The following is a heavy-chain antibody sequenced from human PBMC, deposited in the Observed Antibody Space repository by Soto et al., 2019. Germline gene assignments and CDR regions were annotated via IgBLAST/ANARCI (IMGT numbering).Heavy chain of an antibody. V-gene: IGHV1-18*01. J-gene: IGHJ3*02. Sequence: QVQLVQSGAEVKKPGASVRVSCKTSGYTFINYGITWVRQAPGQGREWMGWLSAYNGDTSSSEKLQDRFTMTTDTSTNTVYMDLRSLRSDDTAVYYCARWSAIVGGAEALDIWGQGTMVIVSS. CDR3: ARWSAIVGGAEALDI. CDR1: GYTFINYG. D-gene: IGHD1-26*01. CDR2: LSAYNGDT.